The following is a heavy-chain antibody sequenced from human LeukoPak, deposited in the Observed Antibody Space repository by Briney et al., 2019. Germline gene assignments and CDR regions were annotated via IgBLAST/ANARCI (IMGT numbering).Heavy chain of an antibody. D-gene: IGHD3-10*02. CDR1: GGSFSGYY. V-gene: IGHV4-34*01. CDR2: INHSGGT. Sequence: SETLSLTCAVYGGSFSGYYWSWIRQPPGKGLEWIGEINHSGGTNYNPSLKSRVTISVDTSKNQFSLKLSSVTAADTAVYYCARGMIGISTFRFDYWGQGTLVTVSS. J-gene: IGHJ4*02. CDR3: ARGMIGISTFRFDY.